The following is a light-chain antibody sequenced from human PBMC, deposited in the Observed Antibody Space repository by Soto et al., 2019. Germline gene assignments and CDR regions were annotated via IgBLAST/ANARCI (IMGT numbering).Light chain of an antibody. CDR2: AAS. CDR1: QGISTY. CDR3: QQLNSYPLT. J-gene: IGKJ3*01. V-gene: IGKV1-9*01. Sequence: IQLTQSPSSLSASVGDRVTITCRASQGISTYLAWYQQKPGKAPTLLIYAASTLQSGVPSRFSGSGSGTDFTLTSSSLQPEDFATYYCQQLNSYPLTFGPGTKVDIK.